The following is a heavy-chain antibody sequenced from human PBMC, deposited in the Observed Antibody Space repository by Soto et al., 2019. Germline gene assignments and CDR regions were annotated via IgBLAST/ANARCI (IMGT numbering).Heavy chain of an antibody. V-gene: IGHV3-23*04. CDR1: GFTFTRYS. J-gene: IGHJ4*02. D-gene: IGHD3-16*01. CDR3: ANWGKSGSDF. Sequence: EVQLVESGGGLVKPGGSLRLSCAASGFTFTRYSMNWVRQAPGKGLEWVSGISSTAGTIYYADPVKGRFTISRDNSKNTLYLQMDSLRAEDTAVYYCANWGKSGSDFWGQGTLVTVSS. CDR2: ISSTAGTI.